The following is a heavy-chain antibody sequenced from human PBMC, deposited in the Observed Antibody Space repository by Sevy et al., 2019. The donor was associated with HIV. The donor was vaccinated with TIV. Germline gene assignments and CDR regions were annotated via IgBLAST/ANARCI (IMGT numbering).Heavy chain of an antibody. CDR1: GFTVSSNY. CDR2: IYSGGST. J-gene: IGHJ5*02. Sequence: GVSLRLSCAASGFTVSSNYMSWVRQAPGKGLEWVSVIYSGGSTYYADSVKGRFTISRDNSKNTLYLQMNSLRAEDTAVYYCARGEYCSGGSCYSKAWWFDPWGQGTLVTVSS. D-gene: IGHD2-15*01. V-gene: IGHV3-53*01. CDR3: ARGEYCSGGSCYSKAWWFDP.